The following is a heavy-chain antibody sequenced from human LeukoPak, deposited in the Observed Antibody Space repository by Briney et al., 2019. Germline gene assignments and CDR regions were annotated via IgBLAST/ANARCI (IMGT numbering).Heavy chain of an antibody. D-gene: IGHD3-9*01. CDR2: VSPSGDIT. CDR1: GFIFSSHG. Sequence: PGGSLRLSCAASGFIFSSHGMNWVRQAPGKGLEWVSGVSPSGDITYYADSVKGRFTISRDNSKNRVYLQMDSLRFEDAAVYYCAKGGDYDILTGYYNPPFDYWGQGTLVTVSS. V-gene: IGHV3-23*01. J-gene: IGHJ4*02. CDR3: AKGGDYDILTGYYNPPFDY.